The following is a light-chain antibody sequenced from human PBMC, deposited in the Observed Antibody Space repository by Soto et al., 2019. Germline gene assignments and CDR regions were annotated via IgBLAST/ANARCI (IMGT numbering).Light chain of an antibody. Sequence: EIVLTQSPATLSLSPGERATLSCMASQNVNNYFTWYQQKPGQAHRVLLYDASNRATGVPARFSGSGSGTDFTLTINSLAPEDSAVYYCQHRSNWPPWTFGQGTKLEIK. CDR2: DAS. J-gene: IGKJ1*01. V-gene: IGKV3-11*01. CDR1: QNVNNY. CDR3: QHRSNWPPWT.